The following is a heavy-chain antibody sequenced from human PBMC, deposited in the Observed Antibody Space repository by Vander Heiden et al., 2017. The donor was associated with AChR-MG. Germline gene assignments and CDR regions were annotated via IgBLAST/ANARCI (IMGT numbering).Heavy chain of an antibody. CDR2: ISGSGSTM. CDR1: GFTFSSYE. Sequence: EVQLVESGGGLVQPGGSLRLSCAASGFTFSSYEMNWVRQAPGKGLEWVSYISGSGSTMFYADSVKGRFTISRDNAKNSLYLQMNSLRAEDTAIYYCARELRFFFQSGHYWGQGTLVTVSS. J-gene: IGHJ4*02. CDR3: ARELRFFFQSGHY. V-gene: IGHV3-48*03. D-gene: IGHD3-3*01.